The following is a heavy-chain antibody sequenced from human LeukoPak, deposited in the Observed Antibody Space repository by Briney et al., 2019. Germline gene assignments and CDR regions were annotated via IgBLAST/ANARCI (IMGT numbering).Heavy chain of an antibody. D-gene: IGHD3-10*01. J-gene: IGHJ5*02. V-gene: IGHV3-23*01. CDR3: ARDRYYYGSGNWFDP. CDR2: ISGSGGST. Sequence: GGSLRLSCAASGFTFSSYAMSWVRQAPGKGLEWVSAISGSGGSTYYADSVKGRFTISRDNSKNSLYLQMNSLRAEDTAVYYCARDRYYYGSGNWFDPWGQGTLVTVSS. CDR1: GFTFSSYA.